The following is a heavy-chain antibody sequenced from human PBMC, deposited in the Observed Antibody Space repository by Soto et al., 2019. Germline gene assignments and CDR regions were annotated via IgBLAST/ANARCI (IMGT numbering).Heavy chain of an antibody. V-gene: IGHV1-18*01. D-gene: IGHD1-1*01. J-gene: IGHJ4*02. CDR1: GYGFTTYG. CDR3: ARGRYGDY. CDR2: MSAHNGNT. Sequence: QVDLVQSGAEVKKPGASVKVSCKGSGYGFTTYGITWVRQAPGQGLEWMAWMSAHNGNTNYAQKLQGRVTVTRDTSTSTAYMELRSLRSDDTAVYYCARGRYGDYWGQGALGTVSS.